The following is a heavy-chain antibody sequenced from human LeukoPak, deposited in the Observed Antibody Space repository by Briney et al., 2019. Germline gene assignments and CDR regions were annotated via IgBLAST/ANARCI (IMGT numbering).Heavy chain of an antibody. D-gene: IGHD4-17*01. CDR2: IKSKTDGGTT. Sequence: GGSLRLSCAASGFTFSNAWMSWVRQAPGKGLEWVGRIKSKTDGGTTDYAAPVKGRFTISRDDSKNTLYLQMNSLKTEDTAVYYCTTVDYGDYAYYYYYMDVWGKGTTVTVSS. J-gene: IGHJ6*03. V-gene: IGHV3-15*01. CDR3: TTVDYGDYAYYYYYMDV. CDR1: GFTFSNAW.